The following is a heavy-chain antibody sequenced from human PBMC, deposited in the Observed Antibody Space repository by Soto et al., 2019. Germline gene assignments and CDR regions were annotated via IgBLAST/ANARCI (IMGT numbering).Heavy chain of an antibody. J-gene: IGHJ3*02. V-gene: IGHV1-18*01. CDR2: ISAYNGNT. CDR1: GYTFTSYG. CDR3: ARGQRTIFGVVINSGDEKDAFDI. D-gene: IGHD3-3*01. Sequence: ASVKVSCKASGYTFTSYGICWVRQAPGQGLEWMGCISAYNGNTNYAQKLQGRVTMTTDTSTSTAYMELRSLRSDDTAVYYCARGQRTIFGVVINSGDEKDAFDIWGQGTMVTVSS.